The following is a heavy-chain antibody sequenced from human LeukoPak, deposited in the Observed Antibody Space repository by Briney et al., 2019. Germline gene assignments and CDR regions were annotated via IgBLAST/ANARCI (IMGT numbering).Heavy chain of an antibody. CDR2: IGRSGADI. D-gene: IGHD4-23*01. V-gene: IGHV3-23*01. J-gene: IGHJ4*02. CDR3: AKYAPPTTVVTRYFDY. Sequence: PGGSLRLSCAASGFTFSSYAMAWVRQAPGKGLEWVSVIGRSGADIQYVDSVKGRFTISRDDSKNTLYLQMNSLRAEDTAVYYCAKYAPPTTVVTRYFDYWGQGTLVTVSS. CDR1: GFTFSSYA.